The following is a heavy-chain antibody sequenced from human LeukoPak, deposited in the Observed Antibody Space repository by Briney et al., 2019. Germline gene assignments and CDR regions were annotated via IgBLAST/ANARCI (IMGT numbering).Heavy chain of an antibody. CDR1: GGSISSGGYY. V-gene: IGHV4-30-2*01. Sequence: SETLSLTCTVSGGSISSGGYYWSWIRQPPGKGLEWIGYIYHSGSTYYNPSLKSRVTISVDRSKNQFSLKLSSVTAADTAVYYCARVGGSSSRGYYYYYYYMDVWGKGTTVTVSS. CDR3: ARVGGSSSRGYYYYYYYMDV. CDR2: IYHSGST. J-gene: IGHJ6*03. D-gene: IGHD6-6*01.